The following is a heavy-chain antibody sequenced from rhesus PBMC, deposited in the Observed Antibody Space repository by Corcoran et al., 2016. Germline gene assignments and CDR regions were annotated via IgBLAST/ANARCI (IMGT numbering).Heavy chain of an antibody. V-gene: IGHV4-81*01. Sequence: QVQLQESGPGLVKPSETLSLTCAVSGGSIGGYYWSWIRQAPGKGLEWIGNIDGNIAGTNYNPSLKSRVTISKDASKNQFSLKLSSVTAADTAVYYCASLASSGVSFEFWGQGALVTVSS. D-gene: IGHD6-25*01. CDR3: ASLASSGVSFEF. J-gene: IGHJ1*01. CDR1: GGSIGGYY. CDR2: IDGNIAGT.